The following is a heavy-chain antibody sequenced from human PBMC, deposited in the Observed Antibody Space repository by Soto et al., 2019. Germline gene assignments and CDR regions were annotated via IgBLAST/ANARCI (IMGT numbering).Heavy chain of an antibody. CDR3: AREDFDSEIYYGMDV. CDR1: GGTFSSYA. CDR2: IIPIFNAT. D-gene: IGHD3-3*01. Sequence: VQLVQSGSSVKKPGSSVKVSCKASGGTFSSYAISWVRQAPGQGLEWMGGIIPIFNATPYAQKFQGRVTITADESTSTAYMELSSLRSEDTAVYYCAREDFDSEIYYGMDVWGQGTTVTVS. J-gene: IGHJ6*02. V-gene: IGHV1-69*01.